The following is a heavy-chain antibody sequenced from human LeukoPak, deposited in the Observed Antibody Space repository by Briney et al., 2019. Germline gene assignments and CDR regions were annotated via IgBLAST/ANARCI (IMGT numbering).Heavy chain of an antibody. Sequence: ASVKVSCKASGYTFTSYDFNWVRQATGQRPEWMGWMSPNSGDTGYAQKFQDRVTMTRNTSLSTAYMELSSLGSEDTAVYYCAREKGDYDSSGYSSVIFDYWGQGTLVTVSS. V-gene: IGHV1-8*01. CDR3: AREKGDYDSSGYSSVIFDY. J-gene: IGHJ4*02. CDR2: MSPNSGDT. CDR1: GYTFTSYD. D-gene: IGHD3-22*01.